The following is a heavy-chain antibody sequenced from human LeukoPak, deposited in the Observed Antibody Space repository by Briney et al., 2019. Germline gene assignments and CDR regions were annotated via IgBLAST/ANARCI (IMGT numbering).Heavy chain of an antibody. CDR3: AREGGSGSYSTFFDY. D-gene: IGHD3-10*01. J-gene: IGHJ4*02. Sequence: GGSLRLSCAASGFTFSNYVIHWVRQAPGKGLEWVTLIWYDGSNQHYADSVKGRFTISRDNSKNTLYLQMNSLRAEDAAVYYCAREGGSGSYSTFFDYWGQGTLVTVS. CDR2: IWYDGSNQ. V-gene: IGHV3-33*01. CDR1: GFTFSNYV.